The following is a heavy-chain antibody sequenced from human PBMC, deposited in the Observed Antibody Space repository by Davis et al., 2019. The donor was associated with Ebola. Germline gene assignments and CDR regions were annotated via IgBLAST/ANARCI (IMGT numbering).Heavy chain of an antibody. CDR3: ASFVSSGYYRYYFDY. Sequence: SVKVSCKASGGTFSSYAISWVRQAPGRGLEWMGGIIPIFGTANYAQKFQGRVTITADESTSTAYMELSSLRSEDTAVYYCASFVSSGYYRYYFDYWGQGTLVTVSS. V-gene: IGHV1-69*13. D-gene: IGHD3-22*01. J-gene: IGHJ4*02. CDR1: GGTFSSYA. CDR2: IIPIFGTA.